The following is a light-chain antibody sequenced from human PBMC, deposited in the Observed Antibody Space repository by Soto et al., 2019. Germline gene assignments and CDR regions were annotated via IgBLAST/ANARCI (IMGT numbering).Light chain of an antibody. J-gene: IGKJ1*01. CDR3: QQYRSYPWT. CDR1: QGLNNY. V-gene: IGKV1-16*01. Sequence: DIQMTQSPSSLSASVGDRVTITCRASQGLNNYLAWFQQQPGKAPKSLVHATSSLQSVVPSRFSGSGSGTDFTLTISSLQPEDVATYYCQQYRSYPWTFGQGTKVEIK. CDR2: ATS.